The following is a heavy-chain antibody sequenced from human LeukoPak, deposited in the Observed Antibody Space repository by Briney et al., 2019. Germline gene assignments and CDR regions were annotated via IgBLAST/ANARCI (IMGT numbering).Heavy chain of an antibody. CDR1: GLTFSSYG. Sequence: GRSLRLSCAASGLTFSSYGMHWVRQAPGKGLEWVAVISYDGSNTYYADSVKGRFTISRDNSKNMLYLQMNSLRAEDTAVYYCAKQYYYGSRSYMDYWGQGTLVTVSS. CDR2: ISYDGSNT. J-gene: IGHJ4*02. V-gene: IGHV3-30*18. D-gene: IGHD3-10*01. CDR3: AKQYYYGSRSYMDY.